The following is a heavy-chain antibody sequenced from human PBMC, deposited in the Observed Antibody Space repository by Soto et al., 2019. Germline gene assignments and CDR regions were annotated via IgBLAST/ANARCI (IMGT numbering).Heavy chain of an antibody. CDR1: GFTFSSYS. Sequence: EVQLVESGGGLVQPGGSLRLSCAASGFTFSSYSMNWVRQAPGKGLEWVSYISSSNSTRYYADSVKGRFTISRDNAKNPLYMQMNNLRAEDTAVYYCARDGGYSYGPFDYWGQGTLDTVSS. J-gene: IGHJ4*02. CDR2: ISSSNSTR. V-gene: IGHV3-48*01. D-gene: IGHD5-18*01. CDR3: ARDGGYSYGPFDY.